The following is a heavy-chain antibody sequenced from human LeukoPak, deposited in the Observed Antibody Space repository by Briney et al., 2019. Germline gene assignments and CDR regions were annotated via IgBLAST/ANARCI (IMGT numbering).Heavy chain of an antibody. J-gene: IGHJ6*03. CDR1: GYTFTSYD. CDR2: MNPNSGNT. V-gene: IGHV1-8*01. Sequence: ASVKVSCKASGYTFTSYDINWVRQATGQGLEWMGWMNPNSGNTGYAQKFQGRVTMTRNTSVSTAYMELSSLRSEDTAVYYCAIRYGSGEKYYYYYYMDVWGKGTTVTVSS. CDR3: AIRYGSGEKYYYYYYMDV. D-gene: IGHD3-10*01.